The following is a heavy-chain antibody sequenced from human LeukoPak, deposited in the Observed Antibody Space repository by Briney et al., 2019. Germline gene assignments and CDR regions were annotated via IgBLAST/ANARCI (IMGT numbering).Heavy chain of an antibody. CDR2: IDSSSAYI. J-gene: IGHJ4*02. CDR1: GLTFSSSG. Sequence: GGSLRLSCAASGLTFSSSGMNWVRQAPGKGLEWVSFIDSSSAYIYYADSVKGRFTISRDNAKNSLYLEMNCLRAEDTALYYCARDTSQSNTVTYFDYWGQGTLVTVSS. V-gene: IGHV3-21*01. CDR3: ARDTSQSNTVTYFDY. D-gene: IGHD4-11*01.